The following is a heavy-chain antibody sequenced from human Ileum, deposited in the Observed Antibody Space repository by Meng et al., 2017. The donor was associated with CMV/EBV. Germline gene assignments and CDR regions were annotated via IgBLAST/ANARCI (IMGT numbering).Heavy chain of an antibody. J-gene: IGHJ5*02. CDR3: ARDLIRDDTGSWFDP. Sequence: QESGPGLVKPSETLSLTCPVSGYPIRRYFWSWVRQPAGKGLEWIGRINTSGKTTYSPSLKSRVTMSLDTSKNQFSLRLTSVSAADTALYYCARDLIRDDTGSWFDPWGQGTLVTVSS. D-gene: IGHD3-16*01. V-gene: IGHV4-4*07. CDR1: GYPIRRYF. CDR2: INTSGKT.